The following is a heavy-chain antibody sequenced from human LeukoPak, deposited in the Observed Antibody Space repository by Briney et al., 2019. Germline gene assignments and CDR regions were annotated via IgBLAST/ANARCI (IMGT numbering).Heavy chain of an antibody. D-gene: IGHD6-19*01. CDR2: IYYSGST. CDR3: ARDPGIAVAGLDY. J-gene: IGHJ4*02. Sequence: SETLSLTCTVSGGSISSGDYYWSWIRQPPGKGLEWIGYIYYSGSTNYNPSLKSRVTISVDTSKNQFSLKLSSVTAADTAVYYCARDPGIAVAGLDYWGQGTLVTVSS. CDR1: GGSISSGDYY. V-gene: IGHV4-30-4*01.